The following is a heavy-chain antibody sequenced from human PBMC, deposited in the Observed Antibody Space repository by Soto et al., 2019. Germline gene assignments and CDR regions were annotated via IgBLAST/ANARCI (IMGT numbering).Heavy chain of an antibody. CDR2: FDPEDGET. CDR1: GYTLTELS. V-gene: IGHV1-24*01. Sequence: GASVNVSCKVSGYTLTELSMHWVRQAPGKGLEWMGGFDPEDGETIYAQKFQGRVTMTEDTSTDTAYMELSSLRSEDTAVYYCATDQRSGGSYKLYYYYGMDVWGQGTTVTVSS. D-gene: IGHD1-26*01. CDR3: ATDQRSGGSYKLYYYYGMDV. J-gene: IGHJ6*02.